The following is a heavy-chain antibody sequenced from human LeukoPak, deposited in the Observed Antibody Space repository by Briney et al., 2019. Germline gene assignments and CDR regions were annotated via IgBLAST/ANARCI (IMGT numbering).Heavy chain of an antibody. J-gene: IGHJ4*02. Sequence: PGGSLRLSCAASGFTFTSYGMSWVRQAPGKGLEWVGFIRDKAFGGATQYAASVKGRFSISRDDSKSVAYLEVNSLKSEDTAIYYCSRDLQLAFWGQGTLVTVSS. CDR1: GFTFTSYG. CDR2: IRDKAFGGAT. CDR3: SRDLQLAF. V-gene: IGHV3-49*04.